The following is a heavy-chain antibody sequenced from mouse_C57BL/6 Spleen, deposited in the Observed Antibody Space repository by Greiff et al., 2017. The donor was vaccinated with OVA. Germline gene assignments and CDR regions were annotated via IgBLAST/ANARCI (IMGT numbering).Heavy chain of an antibody. D-gene: IGHD2-5*01. J-gene: IGHJ4*01. CDR3: TRGYSNYRAMDY. V-gene: IGHV1-15*01. Sequence: VQLEESGAELVRPGASVTLSCKASGYTFTDYEMHWVKQTPVHGLEWIGAIDPETGGTAYNQKFKGKAILTADKSSSTAYMELRSLTSEDSAVYYCTRGYSNYRAMDYWGQGTSVTVSS. CDR1: GYTFTDYE. CDR2: IDPETGGT.